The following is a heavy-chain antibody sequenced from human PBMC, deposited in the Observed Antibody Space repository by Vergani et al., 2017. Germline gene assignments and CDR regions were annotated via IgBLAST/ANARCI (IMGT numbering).Heavy chain of an antibody. V-gene: IGHV5-10-1*03. CDR2: IDPRDSYT. Sequence: EVQLVQSGAEVKKPGESLRISCKGSGYSFTSYWISWVRQMPGKGLEWMGRIDPRDSYTNYSPSFQGHVTISADKSISTAYLQWSSLKASDTAMYYCARSRYSSGWYYYGMDVWGQGTTVTVSS. CDR3: ARSRYSSGWYYYGMDV. CDR1: GYSFTSYW. D-gene: IGHD6-19*01. J-gene: IGHJ6*02.